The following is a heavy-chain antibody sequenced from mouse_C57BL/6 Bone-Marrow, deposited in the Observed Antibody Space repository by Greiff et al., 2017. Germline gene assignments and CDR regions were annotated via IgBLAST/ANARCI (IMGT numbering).Heavy chain of an antibody. Sequence: VQLQQPGAELVKPGASVKMSCKASGYTFTSYWITWVKQRPGQGLEWIGDIYPGSGSTNYNEKFKCKATLTVDTSSSTAYMQLSSLTSEDCAVYYCASEGYYSNYCWYFDVWGKGTTVTVSS. CDR1: GYTFTSYW. J-gene: IGHJ1*03. CDR2: IYPGSGST. CDR3: ASEGYYSNYCWYFDV. V-gene: IGHV1-55*01. D-gene: IGHD2-5*01.